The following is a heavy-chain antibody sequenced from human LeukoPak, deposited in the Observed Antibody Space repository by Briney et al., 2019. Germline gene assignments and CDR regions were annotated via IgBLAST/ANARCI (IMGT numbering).Heavy chain of an antibody. J-gene: IGHJ6*03. CDR2: IYYGVTP. V-gene: IGHV4-39*01. CDR1: GGSISSDSSF. CDR3: ATTHYYYYYMDV. Sequence: SETLSLTCTVSGGSISSDSSFWGWAWIRQPPGKGLEWIGSIYYGVTPYYNSSLKSRVTLSVDTTKNQLSLNLTSVTAADTAVYYCATTHYYYYYMDVWGKGATVTISS. D-gene: IGHD4-11*01.